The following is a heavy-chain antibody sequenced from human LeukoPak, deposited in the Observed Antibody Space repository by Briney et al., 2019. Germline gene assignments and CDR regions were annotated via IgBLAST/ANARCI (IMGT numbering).Heavy chain of an antibody. D-gene: IGHD6-6*01. CDR1: GFTFSSYS. CDR2: ISSSSSYI. V-gene: IGHV3-21*01. Sequence: GGSLRLSCAASGFTFSSYSMNWVRQAPGKGLEWVSSISSSSSYIYYADSVKGRFTISRDNAKNSLYLQMNSLRAEDTAVYYCARFVGQPVARGPLDYWGQGTLVTVSS. CDR3: ARFVGQPVARGPLDY. J-gene: IGHJ4*02.